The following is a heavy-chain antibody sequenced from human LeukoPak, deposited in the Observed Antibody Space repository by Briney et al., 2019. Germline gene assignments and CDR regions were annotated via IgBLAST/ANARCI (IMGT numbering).Heavy chain of an antibody. CDR3: AREQDVGHYGMDV. D-gene: IGHD2-15*01. CDR1: GFTFSTYW. CDR2: IKQDGSEK. Sequence: GGSLRLSCAASGFTFSTYWMSWVRQAPGKGLEWVANIKQDGSEKYCVDSVKGRFTISRDNAKNSLYLQMDSLRVEDTAVYYCAREQDVGHYGMDVWGQGTTVTVSS. J-gene: IGHJ6*02. V-gene: IGHV3-7*03.